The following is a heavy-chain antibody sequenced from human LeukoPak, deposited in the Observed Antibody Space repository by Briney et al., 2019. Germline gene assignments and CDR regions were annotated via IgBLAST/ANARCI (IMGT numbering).Heavy chain of an antibody. D-gene: IGHD6-13*01. CDR3: AKDWNMGYSSSWYHYYYGMDV. CDR2: ISGSGGST. CDR1: GFTFSSYA. V-gene: IGHV3-23*01. J-gene: IGHJ6*02. Sequence: GGSLRLSCAASGFTFSSYAMSWVRQAPGKGLEWVSAISGSGGSTYYADSVKGRFTISRDNSKNMLYLQMNSLRAEDTAVYYCAKDWNMGYSSSWYHYYYGMDVWGQGTTVTVSS.